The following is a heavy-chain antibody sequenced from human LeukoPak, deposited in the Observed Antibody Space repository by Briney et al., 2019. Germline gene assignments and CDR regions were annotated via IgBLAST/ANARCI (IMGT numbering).Heavy chain of an antibody. J-gene: IGHJ3*02. CDR3: ARDGVVVPAAAGAFDI. V-gene: IGHV4-61*01. CDR1: GGSVSSGSYY. Sequence: SETLSLTCTVSGGSVSSGSYYWSWIRQPPGKGLEWIGYIYYSGSTNYNPSLKSRATISVDTSKNQFSLKLSSVTAADTAVYYCARDGVVVPAAAGAFDIWGQGTMVTVSS. CDR2: IYYSGST. D-gene: IGHD2-2*01.